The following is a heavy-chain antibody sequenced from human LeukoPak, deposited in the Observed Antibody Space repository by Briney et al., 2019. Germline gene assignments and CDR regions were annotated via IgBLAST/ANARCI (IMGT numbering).Heavy chain of an antibody. CDR2: IKSKTDGGTT. Sequence: GGSLRLSCAASGFTFTDAWMNWVRQAPGKGLEWVGRIKSKTDGGTTDYAAPVKGRFTISRDDSENTLYLQVNSLKTEDTAVYYCTRIFRTAHFDYWGQGTPVTVSS. J-gene: IGHJ4*02. CDR1: GFTFTDAW. CDR3: TRIFRTAHFDY. V-gene: IGHV3-15*07. D-gene: IGHD2/OR15-2a*01.